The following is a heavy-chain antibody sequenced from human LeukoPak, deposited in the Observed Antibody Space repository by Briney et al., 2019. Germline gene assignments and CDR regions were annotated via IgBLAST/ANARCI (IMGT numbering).Heavy chain of an antibody. J-gene: IGHJ3*02. CDR1: GGSISSGSYY. Sequence: SETLSLTCTVSGGSISSGSYYWSWIRQPAGKGLEWIGRIYTSGSTNYNPSLKSRVTISVDTSKNQLSLKLSSVTAADTAVYYCARADDYYGSGSYYNGAFDIWGQGTMVTVSS. V-gene: IGHV4-61*02. D-gene: IGHD3-10*01. CDR2: IYTSGST. CDR3: ARADDYYGSGSYYNGAFDI.